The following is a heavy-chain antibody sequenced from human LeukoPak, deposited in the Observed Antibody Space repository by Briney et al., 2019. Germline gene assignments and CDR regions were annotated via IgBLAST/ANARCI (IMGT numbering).Heavy chain of an antibody. CDR3: AKDLGGEGGSGFPGQ. V-gene: IGHV3-23*01. D-gene: IGHD3-10*01. CDR2: ISGSGADT. CDR1: GFAFSSYS. Sequence: PGGSLRLSCAACGFAFSSYSMSWVRQAPGKGLEWVSAISGSGADTYYTDSVKGRFTISSDNSKTTLFLQMNSLRAEDTAIYYCAKDLGGEGGSGFPGQWGQGTLVTVS. J-gene: IGHJ4*02.